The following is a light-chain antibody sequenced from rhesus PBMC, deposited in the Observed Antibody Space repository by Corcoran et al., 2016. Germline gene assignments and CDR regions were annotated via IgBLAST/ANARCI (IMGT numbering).Light chain of an antibody. Sequence: QAAPTQSPSVSGSPGQSVTISCTGTSSDIGYSNRVSWYQQHPGKAPKLLIYEVFKPPSGVSDRFSGSKSGNTASLTISGLEAEDEADYYCKSYASSKNYIFGSGTRLIVL. CDR2: EVF. CDR1: SSDIGYSNR. J-gene: IGLJ1*01. V-gene: IGLV2-13*03. CDR3: KSYASSKNYI.